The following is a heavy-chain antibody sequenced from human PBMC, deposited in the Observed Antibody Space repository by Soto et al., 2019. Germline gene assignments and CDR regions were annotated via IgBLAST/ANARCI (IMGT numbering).Heavy chain of an antibody. CDR3: TRDEGARGFQH. Sequence: QVQLVQSGAEVRKPGSSVKVSCKASGGTFSSYAISWVRQAPGQGLDWMGGIIPIFGTANYAQNCQGRVTINADESTSTAYMELSSLRSEDTAVYYCTRDEGARGFQHWGQGTLVTVSS. CDR1: GGTFSSYA. D-gene: IGHD1-26*01. V-gene: IGHV1-69*01. J-gene: IGHJ1*01. CDR2: IIPIFGTA.